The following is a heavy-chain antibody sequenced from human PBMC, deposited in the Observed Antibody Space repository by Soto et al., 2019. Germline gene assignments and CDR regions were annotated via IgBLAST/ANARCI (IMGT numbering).Heavy chain of an antibody. CDR3: ARGYLRRSGGPAKYYDYGMDV. CDR1: GCTFSSYA. D-gene: IGHD6-25*01. Sequence: SVKVSCKASGCTFSSYAISWVRQAPGQGLEWMGGIIPIFGTANYAQKFQGRVTITADESTSTAYMELSSLRSEDTAVYYCARGYLRRSGGPAKYYDYGMDVWGQGTTVTVSS. J-gene: IGHJ6*02. V-gene: IGHV1-69*13. CDR2: IIPIFGTA.